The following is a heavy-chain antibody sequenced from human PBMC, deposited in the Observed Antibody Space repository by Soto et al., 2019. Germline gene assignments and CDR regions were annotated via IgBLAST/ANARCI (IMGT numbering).Heavy chain of an antibody. D-gene: IGHD2-8*01. CDR2: IYYSGST. CDR1: GGSISSYY. Sequence: SETLSLTCTVSGGSISSYYWSWIQQPPAKGLEWIGYIYYSGSTNYNPSLKSRVTISVDTSKNQFSLKLRYVTAADTAVYYCARSVYPPTQIVYYYYMDVWGKGTTVTVSS. J-gene: IGHJ6*03. V-gene: IGHV4-59*01. CDR3: ARSVYPPTQIVYYYYMDV.